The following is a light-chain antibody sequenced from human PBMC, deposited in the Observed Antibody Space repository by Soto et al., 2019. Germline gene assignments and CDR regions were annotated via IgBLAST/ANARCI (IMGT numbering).Light chain of an antibody. CDR1: QRIDTW. J-gene: IGKJ1*01. CDR2: KAT. V-gene: IGKV1-5*03. CDR3: QQYETFSPWT. Sequence: DIQMTQSPSILAASVGDRVTITCRASQRIDTWLAWYQQKPGTAPKLLIYKATILQSGVPSRFSCSESGTEFTLAISSLEPDDFASYYCQQYETFSPWTFGQGTKVE.